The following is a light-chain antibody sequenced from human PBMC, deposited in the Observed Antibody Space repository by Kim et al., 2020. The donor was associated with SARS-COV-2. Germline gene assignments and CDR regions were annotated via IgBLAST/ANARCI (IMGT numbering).Light chain of an antibody. J-gene: IGLJ2*01. V-gene: IGLV3-19*01. CDR3: NSRDSSGNHPVV. CDR1: SLRSYY. Sequence: LRQTVRITCQGDSLRSYYASWYQQKPGQAPVLVIYGKNDRPSGIPDRFSGSRSGNTASLTITGAQAEDEADYYCNSRDSSGNHPVVFGGGTKLTVL. CDR2: GKN.